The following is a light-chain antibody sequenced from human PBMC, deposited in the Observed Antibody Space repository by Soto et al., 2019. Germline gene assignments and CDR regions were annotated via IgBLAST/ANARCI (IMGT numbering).Light chain of an antibody. J-gene: IGKJ1*01. V-gene: IGKV1-17*01. CDR1: QGISND. Sequence: DIQLTHSTSSLSASLGYRVTITCRASQGISNDLVWYQQKQGQDPKRLIYAASSLQSWVPSRFSGSGSGTEFTLTISSLQPVHFATYYCLQQNSDCGTVGQVTMVDVK. CDR3: LQQNSDCGT. CDR2: AAS.